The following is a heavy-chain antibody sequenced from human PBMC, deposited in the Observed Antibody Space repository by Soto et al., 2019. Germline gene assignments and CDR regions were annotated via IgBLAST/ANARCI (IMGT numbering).Heavy chain of an antibody. V-gene: IGHV3-33*01. CDR1: GFTFSSYG. D-gene: IGHD2-2*01. Sequence: GGSLRLSCAASGFTFSSYGMHWVRQAPGKGLEWVAVIWYDGSNKYYADSVKGRFTISRDNSKNTLYLQMNSLRAEDTAVYYCAREVCSSTSCFFDNWFDPWGQGTLVTVSS. CDR2: IWYDGSNK. CDR3: AREVCSSTSCFFDNWFDP. J-gene: IGHJ5*02.